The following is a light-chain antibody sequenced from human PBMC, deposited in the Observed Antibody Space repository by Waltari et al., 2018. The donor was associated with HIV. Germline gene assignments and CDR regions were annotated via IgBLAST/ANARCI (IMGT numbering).Light chain of an antibody. J-gene: IGLJ2*01. CDR1: SSDIGGYNY. V-gene: IGLV2-14*01. CDR2: EVS. CDR3: NSYTTSNSPVI. Sequence: PGQSITISCTGTSSDIGGYNYVSWYQHHPGKAAKLMIYEVSNRPSGVSNRFSGSKSGNTASLTISGLQSEEEADYYCNSYTTSNSPVIFGGGTKLTGL.